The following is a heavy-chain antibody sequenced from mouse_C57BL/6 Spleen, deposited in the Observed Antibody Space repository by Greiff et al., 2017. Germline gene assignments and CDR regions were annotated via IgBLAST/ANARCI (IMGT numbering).Heavy chain of an antibody. CDR1: GYSFTGYY. CDR3: ARLDYGRGGFAY. D-gene: IGHD1-1*01. CDR2: INPSTGGT. J-gene: IGHJ3*01. Sequence: EVQLQQSGPELVKPGASVKISCKASGYSFTGYYMNWVKQSPEKSLEWIGEINPSTGGTTYNQKFKAKATLTVDKSSSTAYMQLKSLTSEDSAVXYCARLDYGRGGFAYWGQGTLVTVSA. V-gene: IGHV1-42*01.